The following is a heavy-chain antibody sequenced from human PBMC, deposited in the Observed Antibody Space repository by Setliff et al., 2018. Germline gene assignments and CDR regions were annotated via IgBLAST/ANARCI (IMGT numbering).Heavy chain of an antibody. J-gene: IGHJ4*02. CDR1: GGAFSNYG. D-gene: IGHD3-3*01. Sequence: SVKVSCKVSGGAFSNYGLTWVRQAPGQGLVWMGRIIPILETTNYAQNFQGRVSITADESTRTAYMELSRLTFEDTAVYYCARWNGSGYFYYWGQGTWGTAPQ. CDR3: ARWNGSGYFYY. CDR2: IIPILETT. V-gene: IGHV1-69*11.